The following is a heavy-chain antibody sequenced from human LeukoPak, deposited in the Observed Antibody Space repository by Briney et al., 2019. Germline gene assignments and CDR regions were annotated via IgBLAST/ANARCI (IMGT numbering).Heavy chain of an antibody. Sequence: SETLSLTCAVSGGSISSSNWWSWVRQPPGKGLEWIGEIYHSGSTNYNPSLKSRVTISVDKSKNQFSLKLSSVTAADTAVYYCARHVDYYYYYMDVWGKGTTVTVSS. CDR1: GGSISSSNW. CDR2: IYHSGST. CDR3: ARHVDYYYYYMDV. J-gene: IGHJ6*03. V-gene: IGHV4-4*02. D-gene: IGHD2-21*01.